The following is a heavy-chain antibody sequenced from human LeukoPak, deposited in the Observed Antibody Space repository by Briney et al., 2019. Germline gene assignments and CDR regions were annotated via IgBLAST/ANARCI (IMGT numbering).Heavy chain of an antibody. CDR1: GYTFTSYG. D-gene: IGHD1/OR15-1a*01. V-gene: IGHV1-18*01. CDR2: ISAYNGNT. CDR3: ATTDWFDP. Sequence: ASVKVSCKASGYTFTSYGISWVRQAPGQGLEWMGWISAYNGNTNYAQKLQGRVTMTEDTSTDTAYMELSSLRSEDTAVYYCATTDWFDPWGQGTLVTVSS. J-gene: IGHJ5*02.